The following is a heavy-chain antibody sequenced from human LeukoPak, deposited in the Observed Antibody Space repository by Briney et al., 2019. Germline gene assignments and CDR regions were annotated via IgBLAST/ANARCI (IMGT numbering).Heavy chain of an antibody. V-gene: IGHV5-51*01. Sequence: PGESLKISCKGSGYSFTSYWIGWVRQMPGKGLEWMGIIYPGDSDTRYSPSFQGQVTISADKSISTAYLQWSSLKASDTAMYYCASTAVAGTETQSWDYWGQGTLVTVSS. J-gene: IGHJ4*02. CDR3: ASTAVAGTETQSWDY. CDR1: GYSFTSYW. CDR2: IYPGDSDT. D-gene: IGHD6-19*01.